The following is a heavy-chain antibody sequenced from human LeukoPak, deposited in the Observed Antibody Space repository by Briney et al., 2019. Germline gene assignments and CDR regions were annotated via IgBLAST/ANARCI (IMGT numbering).Heavy chain of an antibody. CDR3: ARHSGGPAAITHYYYYMDV. CDR2: IRYDGSNK. J-gene: IGHJ6*03. D-gene: IGHD2-2*01. CDR1: GFTFSSYG. Sequence: PGGSLRLSCAASGFTFSSYGMHWVRQAPGKGLEWVAFIRYDGSNKYYADSVKGRFTISRDNSKNTLYLQMNSLRAEDTAVYYCARHSGGPAAITHYYYYMDVWGKGTTVTVSS. V-gene: IGHV3-30*02.